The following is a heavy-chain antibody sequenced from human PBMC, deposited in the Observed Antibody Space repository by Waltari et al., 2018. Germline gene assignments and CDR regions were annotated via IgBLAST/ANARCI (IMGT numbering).Heavy chain of an antibody. CDR3: ARTLPPDNKSWHYYFGMDV. CDR1: GGTFANYA. V-gene: IGHV1-69*05. CDR2: NIPMFNTA. Sequence: QVQLVQSGAEAKKPGSSVKVSCKSSGGTFANYAISWVRQAPGPGVEWMGWNIPMFNTANYAQKVKDRVTITKDESTTTAFMELSGLRFDDTAIYYCARTLPPDNKSWHYYFGMDVWGQGTTVTVSS. D-gene: IGHD1-1*01. J-gene: IGHJ6*02.